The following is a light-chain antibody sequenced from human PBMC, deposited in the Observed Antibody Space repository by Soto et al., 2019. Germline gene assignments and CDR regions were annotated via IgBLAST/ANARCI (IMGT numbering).Light chain of an antibody. CDR3: AAWDDSLSGFDV. V-gene: IGLV1-47*01. Sequence: QPVLTQPPSASGTPGQRVTISCSGSSSNIGSNYVYWYQQLPGTAPKLLIYRNNQRPSGVPDRFSGSKSGTSASLAISGLRSEDEADYYCAAWDDSLSGFDVFGTGTKVTVL. CDR1: SSNIGSNY. CDR2: RNN. J-gene: IGLJ1*01.